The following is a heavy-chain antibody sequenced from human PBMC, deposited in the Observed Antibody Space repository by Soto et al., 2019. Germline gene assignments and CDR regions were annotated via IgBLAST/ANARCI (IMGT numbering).Heavy chain of an antibody. J-gene: IGHJ4*02. D-gene: IGHD3-16*01. CDR3: VADVAEVGEGELDY. CDR2: IYYSGIT. Sequence: PSETLSLTCTVSDGSISSSYWSWIRQPPGKGLEWVGYIYYSGITKYNPSLQSRVTISLDTSKNQFSLRLSSVTAADTAVYHCVADVAEVGEGELDYWGQGALVTVSS. V-gene: IGHV4-59*08. CDR1: DGSISSSY.